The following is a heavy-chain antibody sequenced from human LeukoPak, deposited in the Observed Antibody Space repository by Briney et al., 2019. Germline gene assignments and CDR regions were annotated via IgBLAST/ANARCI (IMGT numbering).Heavy chain of an antibody. Sequence: TSETLSLTCTVSGGSVSSYYWSWIRQPAGKGLEWIGRIYTSGSTNYNPSLKSRVTISVDTSRNQFSLKLTSVTAADTAVYYCARDWNSEEMATSRPRYNWFDPWGQGTLVTVSS. D-gene: IGHD5-24*01. CDR2: IYTSGST. CDR3: ARDWNSEEMATSRPRYNWFDP. V-gene: IGHV4-4*07. J-gene: IGHJ5*02. CDR1: GGSVSSYY.